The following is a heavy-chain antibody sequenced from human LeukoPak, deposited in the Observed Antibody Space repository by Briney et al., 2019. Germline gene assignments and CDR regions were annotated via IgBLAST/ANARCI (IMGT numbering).Heavy chain of an antibody. Sequence: GSSVKVSCKASGGTFSTYAVSWVRQAPGQGLEWMGGIIPIFGKADYAQKFQDRVTITADESTSTAYMELSSLRSEDTAVHYCARGDGLVRAYYFDYWGQGTLVTVSS. CDR1: GGTFSTYA. D-gene: IGHD3-10*01. CDR3: ARGDGLVRAYYFDY. J-gene: IGHJ4*02. V-gene: IGHV1-69*01. CDR2: IIPIFGKA.